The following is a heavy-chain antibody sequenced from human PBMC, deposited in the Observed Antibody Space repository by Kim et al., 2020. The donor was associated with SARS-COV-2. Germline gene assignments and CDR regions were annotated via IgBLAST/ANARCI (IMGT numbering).Heavy chain of an antibody. CDR2: IYYSGST. J-gene: IGHJ6*03. V-gene: IGHV4-59*01. CDR1: GGSISSYY. Sequence: SETLSLTCTVSGGSISSYYCSWIRQPPGKGLEWIGYIYYSGSTNYNPSLKSRVTISVDTSKNQFSLKLSSVTAADTAVYYCARGDRVATIFHYYYYMDVWGKGTTVTVSS. CDR3: ARGDRVATIFHYYYYMDV. D-gene: IGHD5-12*01.